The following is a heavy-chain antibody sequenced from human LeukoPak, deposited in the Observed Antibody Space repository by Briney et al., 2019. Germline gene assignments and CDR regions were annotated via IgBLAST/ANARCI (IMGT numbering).Heavy chain of an antibody. CDR1: GASISSDF. V-gene: IGHV4-59*08. J-gene: IGHJ5*02. D-gene: IGHD5-24*01. Sequence: SETLSLTCTVSGASISSDFWSWIRQPPGKGLEWIGRIYYSGATNYNPSLKGRVTMSIDTSKNQFSLKLSSVTAADTAAYYCARRPVEMAAIREDNWLDPWGQGTLVTVSS. CDR2: IYYSGAT. CDR3: ARRPVEMAAIREDNWLDP.